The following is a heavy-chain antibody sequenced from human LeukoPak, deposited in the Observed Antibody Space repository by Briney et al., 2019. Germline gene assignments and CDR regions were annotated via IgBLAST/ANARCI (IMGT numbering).Heavy chain of an antibody. J-gene: IGHJ2*01. CDR2: IYTSGST. Sequence: PSETLSLTCTVSGGSISSYYWSWIRQPAGKGLEWIGRIYTSGSTNYNPSLKSRVTISGDTSKNYLSLKLSSVTAADTAVYYCARGMMVGYFDLWGRGTLVTVSS. D-gene: IGHD3-22*01. CDR3: ARGMMVGYFDL. V-gene: IGHV4-4*07. CDR1: GGSISSYY.